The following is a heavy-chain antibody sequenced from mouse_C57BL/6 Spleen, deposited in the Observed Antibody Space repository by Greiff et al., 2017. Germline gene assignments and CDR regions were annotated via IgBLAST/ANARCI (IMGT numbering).Heavy chain of an antibody. Sequence: QVQLQQPGAELVMPGASVKLSCKASGYTFTSYWMHWVKQRPGQGLEWIGEIDPSDSYTNYNQKFKGKSTLTVDKSYSTAYMQLSSLTSEDSAVYYCARGDFYEGWFAYWGQGTLVTVSA. CDR1: GYTFTSYW. V-gene: IGHV1-69*01. J-gene: IGHJ3*01. CDR2: IDPSDSYT. CDR3: ARGDFYEGWFAY. D-gene: IGHD1-1*01.